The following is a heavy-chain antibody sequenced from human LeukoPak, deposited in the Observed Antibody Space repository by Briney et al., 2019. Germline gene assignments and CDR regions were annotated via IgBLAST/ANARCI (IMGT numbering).Heavy chain of an antibody. V-gene: IGHV3-21*01. Sequence: PGGSLRLSCAASGFTFASNSMNWVRQAPGKGLEWVSSISDSGIYIFYSDSVKGRFTVSRDNAKNSLYLQMNSLRAEDTAVYYCAGGNSALLDYWGQGTLATVSS. J-gene: IGHJ4*02. CDR3: AGGNSALLDY. D-gene: IGHD5-18*01. CDR2: ISDSGIYI. CDR1: GFTFASNS.